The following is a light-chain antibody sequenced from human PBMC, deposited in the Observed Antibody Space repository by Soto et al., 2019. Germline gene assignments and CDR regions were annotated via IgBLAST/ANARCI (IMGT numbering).Light chain of an antibody. V-gene: IGKV3-20*01. J-gene: IGKJ4*01. CDR3: QQYYSLVT. CDR2: DAS. CDR1: QSVRSRY. Sequence: DIELTQSPGTLSLSPGERATLSCRASQSVRSRYLAWYQQKAGQAPTLLIYDASRMSTGIPDRFSGSGSGTDFTLTISRLEPEDFEVYYCQQYYSLVTFGGGTKVDIK.